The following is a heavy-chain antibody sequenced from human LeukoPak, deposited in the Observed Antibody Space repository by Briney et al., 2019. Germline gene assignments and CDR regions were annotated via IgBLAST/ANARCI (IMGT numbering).Heavy chain of an antibody. D-gene: IGHD5-24*01. J-gene: IGHJ6*03. CDR3: ARALRERYYYYYMDV. CDR2: ISSSGSTI. Sequence: GGSLRLXCAASGFTFSDYYMRWIRQAPGKGLEWVSYISSSGSTIYYADSVKGRFTISRDNAKNSLYLQMNSLRSEDTAVYYCARALRERYYYYYMDVWGKGTTVTVSS. V-gene: IGHV3-11*01. CDR1: GFTFSDYY.